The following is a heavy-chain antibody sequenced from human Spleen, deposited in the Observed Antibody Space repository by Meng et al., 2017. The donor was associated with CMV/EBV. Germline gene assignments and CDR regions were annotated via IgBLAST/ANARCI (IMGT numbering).Heavy chain of an antibody. CDR2: TSTLNANR. CDR3: ARDEVPAAPFDH. D-gene: IGHD2-2*01. Sequence: ASVKVSCKASGYTFNRYGISWLRQAPGQGLEWMGWTSTLNANRKYAQNFQGRVTMTTDTSTSTAYMEVRSLRSDDTAVYYCARDEVPAAPFDHWGQGTLVTSPQ. CDR1: GYTFNRYG. V-gene: IGHV1-18*01. J-gene: IGHJ4*02.